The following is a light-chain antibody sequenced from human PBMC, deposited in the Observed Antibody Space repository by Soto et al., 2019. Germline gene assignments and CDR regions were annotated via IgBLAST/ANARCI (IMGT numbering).Light chain of an antibody. V-gene: IGKV3-20*01. J-gene: IGKJ1*01. CDR1: QSGSSSY. Sequence: VLLIQAQCIRSLSPAGIATHSYTASQSGSSSYLAWYQQKPGQAPRLLTYGAPSRATGIPDRFSGSGSGTDFTLTISRLEPEDFSVYYCQQYNNWPQPFGQGTKV. CDR3: QQYNNWPQP. CDR2: GAP.